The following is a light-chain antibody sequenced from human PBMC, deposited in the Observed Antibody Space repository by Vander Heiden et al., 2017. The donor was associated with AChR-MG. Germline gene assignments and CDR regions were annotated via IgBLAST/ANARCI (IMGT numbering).Light chain of an antibody. Sequence: SYELTQPPSVSVSPGQTVSIPCSGDKLGAKYACWYQQKPGQSPVLVIYQDSKRPSGNPERFSGSNSGNTATLTISGTQAMDEADYYGQAWDSTTGVLFGGGTKLTVL. CDR1: KLGAKY. V-gene: IGLV3-1*01. J-gene: IGLJ2*01. CDR3: QAWDSTTGVL. CDR2: QDS.